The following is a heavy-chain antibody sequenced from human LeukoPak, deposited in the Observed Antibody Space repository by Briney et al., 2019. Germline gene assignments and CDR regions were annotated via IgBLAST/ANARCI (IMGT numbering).Heavy chain of an antibody. J-gene: IGHJ3*02. V-gene: IGHV3-30*19. Sequence: GGSLRLSCAASGFTFSSYGMHWVRQAPGKGLEWVAVISYDGSNEYFADSVKGRFTISRDNSKSTLYLQMNSLRAEDTALYYCARKTFYSSGWYGAFDIWGQGTLVTVSS. CDR1: GFTFSSYG. D-gene: IGHD6-19*01. CDR2: ISYDGSNE. CDR3: ARKTFYSSGWYGAFDI.